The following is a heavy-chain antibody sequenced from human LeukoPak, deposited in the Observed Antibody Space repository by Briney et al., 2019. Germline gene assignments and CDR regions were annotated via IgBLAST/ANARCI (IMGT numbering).Heavy chain of an antibody. CDR3: ARRRAYSSNWYADRYYFDY. D-gene: IGHD6-13*01. V-gene: IGHV5-10-1*01. CDR1: ADSSTTNY. J-gene: IGHJ4*02. Sequence: GETFRILSWGSADSSTTNYITCWVRLPAKGLEWWVRIIPNDSSTNYSPTYQARVSIPADKSINPHNLQWSSLKASDPAFYYCARRRAYSSNWYADRYYFDYWGQGTMVTVSA. CDR2: IIPNDSST.